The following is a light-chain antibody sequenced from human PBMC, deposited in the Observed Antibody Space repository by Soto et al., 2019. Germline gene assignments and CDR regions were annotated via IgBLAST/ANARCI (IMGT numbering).Light chain of an antibody. J-gene: IGKJ1*01. V-gene: IGKV3-20*01. Sequence: EIVLTQSPGTLSLSPGERATLSCRARQSVSSSYLAWYQQKPGQAPRLLIYGASSRATGIPDRFSGSGSGTDFTLTISRLEPEDFAVYYCQQYGSSPPWTFGRGTKVDIK. CDR3: QQYGSSPPWT. CDR1: QSVSSSY. CDR2: GAS.